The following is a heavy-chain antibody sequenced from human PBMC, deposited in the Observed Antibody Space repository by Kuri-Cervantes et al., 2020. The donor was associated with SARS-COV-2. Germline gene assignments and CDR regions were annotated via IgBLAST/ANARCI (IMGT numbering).Heavy chain of an antibody. Sequence: ASVKVSCKASGYTFTSYGISWVRQAPGQGLEWMGWMNPNSGNTGYAQKFQGWVTMTRDTSISTAYMELSRLRSDDTAVYYCARALQGVAATLPYYYYGMDVWGQGTTVTVSS. CDR2: MNPNSGNT. CDR3: ARALQGVAATLPYYYYGMDV. J-gene: IGHJ6*02. D-gene: IGHD2-15*01. CDR1: GYTFTSYG. V-gene: IGHV1-8*02.